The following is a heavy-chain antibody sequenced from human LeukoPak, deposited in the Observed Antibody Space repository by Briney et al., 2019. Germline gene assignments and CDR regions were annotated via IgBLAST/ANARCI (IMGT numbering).Heavy chain of an antibody. CDR2: IMPMFGSA. Sequence: GASVKVSCKASGGTFSNYAISWVRQAPGQGLEWMGGIMPMFGSANYAQKFQGRVSMTRDTSTSTVYMELSSLRSEDAAMYWCARGYYDSSGYDPGLGYWGQGTLVTVSS. D-gene: IGHD3-22*01. V-gene: IGHV1-69*05. CDR1: GGTFSNYA. CDR3: ARGYYDSSGYDPGLGY. J-gene: IGHJ4*02.